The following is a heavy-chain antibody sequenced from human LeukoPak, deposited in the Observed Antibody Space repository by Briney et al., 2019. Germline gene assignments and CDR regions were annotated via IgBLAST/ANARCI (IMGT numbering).Heavy chain of an antibody. CDR3: ARDRGSSGRLGRFDN. D-gene: IGHD6-19*01. CDR2: IKQDGSEK. CDR1: GFTLSTYW. J-gene: IGHJ4*02. V-gene: IGHV3-7*01. Sequence: PGGSLRLSCAASGFTLSTYWMTWVRQAPGKGLEWVANIKQDGSEKYYVDSVKGRFTISRDNAKKLLYLQMNSLRVEDTAEYYCARDRGSSGRLGRFDNWGQGTLVTVSP.